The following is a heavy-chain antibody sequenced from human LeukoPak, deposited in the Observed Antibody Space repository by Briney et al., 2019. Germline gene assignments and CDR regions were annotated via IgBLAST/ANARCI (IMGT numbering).Heavy chain of an antibody. CDR3: ARASYDFWSGYSRIPPDHTTYYYMDV. CDR1: GYTFTSYD. CDR2: MNPNSGNT. D-gene: IGHD3-3*01. V-gene: IGHV1-8*01. Sequence: GASVKVSCKASGYTFTSYDINWVRQATGQGLEWMGWMNPNSGNTGYAQKFQGRVTMTRNTSISTAYMELSSLRSEDTAVYYCARASYDFWSGYSRIPPDHTTYYYMDVWGKGTTVTVSS. J-gene: IGHJ6*03.